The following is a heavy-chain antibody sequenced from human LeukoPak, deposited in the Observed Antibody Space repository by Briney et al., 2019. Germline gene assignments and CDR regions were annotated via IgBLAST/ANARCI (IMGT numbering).Heavy chain of an antibody. V-gene: IGHV3-30*02. Sequence: PGGSLRLSCAVSGFTFSSYGMHWVRQAPGKGLEWVAVIWYDGSNKYYADSVKGRITISRDNSKNTLYLQMNSLRAEDTAVYYCAKDQGCSGGSCYSNYYYYGMDVWGQGTTVTVSS. CDR3: AKDQGCSGGSCYSNYYYYGMDV. J-gene: IGHJ6*02. CDR1: GFTFSSYG. D-gene: IGHD2-15*01. CDR2: IWYDGSNK.